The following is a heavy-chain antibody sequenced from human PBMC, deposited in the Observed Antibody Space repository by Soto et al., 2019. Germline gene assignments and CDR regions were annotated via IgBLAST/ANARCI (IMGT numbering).Heavy chain of an antibody. CDR3: ARPHYDSSGYSTLDY. J-gene: IGHJ4*02. CDR1: GYSFTSYW. CDR2: IYPGDSDT. V-gene: IGHV5-51*01. D-gene: IGHD3-22*01. Sequence: GESLKISCKGSGYSFTSYWIGWVRQMPGKVLEWMGIIYPGDSDTRYSPSFRGQVTISADKSISTAYLQWSSLKASDTAMYYCARPHYDSSGYSTLDYWGQGXLVTVYS.